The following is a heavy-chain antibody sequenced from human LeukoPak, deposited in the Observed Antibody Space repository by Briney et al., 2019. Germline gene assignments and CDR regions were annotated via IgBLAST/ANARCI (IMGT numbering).Heavy chain of an antibody. CDR3: ARDPGDGYNSAGDFDY. CDR2: ISGSAITT. D-gene: IGHD5-24*01. V-gene: IGHV3-23*01. J-gene: IGHJ4*02. Sequence: GGSLRLSCAASGFTFNNYAMTWVRQAPGKGLEWVSAISGSAITTHYADSVKGRFTISRDNSKNTLYLQMNSLRAEDTAVYYCARDPGDGYNSAGDFDYWGQGTLVTVSS. CDR1: GFTFNNYA.